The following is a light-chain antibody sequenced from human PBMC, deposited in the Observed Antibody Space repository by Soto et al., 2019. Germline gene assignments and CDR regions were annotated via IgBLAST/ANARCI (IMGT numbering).Light chain of an antibody. Sequence: EILLTQSPATLFLSPGERATLSCRASQSVSSYLAWYQQKPGQAPRLLMYGVYTRATGITARFGGSGSGTDFTLTISRREPEDFAVYYCQQYGTTPRTFGQGTKVDIK. CDR2: GVY. CDR3: QQYGTTPRT. CDR1: QSVSSY. J-gene: IGKJ1*01. V-gene: IGKV3-20*01.